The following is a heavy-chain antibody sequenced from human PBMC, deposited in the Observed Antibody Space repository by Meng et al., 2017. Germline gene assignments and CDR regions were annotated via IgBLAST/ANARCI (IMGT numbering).Heavy chain of an antibody. V-gene: IGHV1-2*06. CDR2: INPKSGGT. D-gene: IGHD6-13*01. J-gene: IGHJ4*02. Sequence: ASVKVSCKASGYTFTDYYIHWVRQAPGQGLEWMGRINPKSGGTNYAQKFQGRVTMTRDTSISTAYMELSRLRSDDTAVYYCARDDSSSWYFLDYWGQGTLVTVSS. CDR1: GYTFTDYY. CDR3: ARDDSSSWYFLDY.